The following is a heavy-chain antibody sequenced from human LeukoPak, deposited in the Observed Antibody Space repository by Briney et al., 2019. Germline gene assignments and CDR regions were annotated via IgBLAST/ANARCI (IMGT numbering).Heavy chain of an antibody. CDR3: ARDVDVAIYDY. D-gene: IGHD5-18*01. CDR2: IKKDGSEK. J-gene: IGHJ4*02. V-gene: IGHV3-7*01. CDR1: GFTFSKYW. Sequence: GGSLRLSCAASGFTFSKYWLSWVRQAPGKGLEWVANIKKDGSEKYYVDSVKGRFTISRDNAKNSLYLQMNSLRAEDTAVYYCARDVDVAIYDYWGQGTLVTVSS.